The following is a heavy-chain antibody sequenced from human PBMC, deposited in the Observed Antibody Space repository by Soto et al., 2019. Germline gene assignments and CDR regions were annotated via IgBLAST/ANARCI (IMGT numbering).Heavy chain of an antibody. CDR2: IIPMIETP. V-gene: IGHV1-69*18. J-gene: IGHJ6*02. D-gene: IGHD6-19*01. Sequence: QVQLVQSGAEVKKPGSSVKVSCKASGGTFSSFAISWVRQVPGQGLEWMGRIIPMIETPNYAQKFQGRLTITADESTNIAYMDLSSLRSEDTAVYFCARGESSWFSDVWGQGTTVIVS. CDR3: ARGESSWFSDV. CDR1: GGTFSSFA.